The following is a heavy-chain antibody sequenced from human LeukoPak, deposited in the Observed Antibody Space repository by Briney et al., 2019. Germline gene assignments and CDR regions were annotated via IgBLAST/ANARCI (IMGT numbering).Heavy chain of an antibody. CDR1: GGSISSGGYY. CDR3: ARGHQLTMIVVDRRNWFDP. J-gene: IGHJ5*02. V-gene: IGHV4-31*03. CDR2: IYYSGST. Sequence: SQTLSLTCTVSGGSISSGGYYWSWIRQHPGKGLEWIGYIYYSGSTYYNPSLKSRVTISVDTSKNQFSLKLSSVTAADTAVYYCARGHQLTMIVVDRRNWFDPWGQGTLVTVSS. D-gene: IGHD3-22*01.